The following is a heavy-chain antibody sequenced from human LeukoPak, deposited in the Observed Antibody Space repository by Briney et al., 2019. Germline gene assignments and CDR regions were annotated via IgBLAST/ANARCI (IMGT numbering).Heavy chain of an antibody. Sequence: GGSLRLSCAASGFTFSSYGMHWVRQAPGKGLEWVAFIRYDGSNKYYADSVKGRFTISRDNSKNTLYLQMNSLRAEDTAVYYCAKDTSSVTTKCPDYWGQGTLVTVSS. CDR2: IRYDGSNK. CDR1: GFTFSSYG. J-gene: IGHJ4*02. V-gene: IGHV3-30*02. D-gene: IGHD4-17*01. CDR3: AKDTSSVTTKCPDY.